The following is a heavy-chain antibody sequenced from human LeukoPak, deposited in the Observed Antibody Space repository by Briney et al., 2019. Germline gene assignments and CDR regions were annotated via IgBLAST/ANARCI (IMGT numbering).Heavy chain of an antibody. V-gene: IGHV4-61*02. CDR1: VGSISSGSYY. CDR2: IYTSGST. CDR3: ARQFTIFGVIYFDY. Sequence: SETLTLTCTVSVGSISSGSYYWSWIRQPAGKGLEWIGRIYTSGSTNYNPSLKSRVTISVDTSKNQFSLKLSSVTAADTAVYYCARQFTIFGVIYFDYWGQGTLVTVSS. D-gene: IGHD3-3*01. J-gene: IGHJ4*02.